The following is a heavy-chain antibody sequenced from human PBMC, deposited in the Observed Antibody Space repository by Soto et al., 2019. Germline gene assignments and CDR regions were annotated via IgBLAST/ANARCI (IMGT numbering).Heavy chain of an antibody. Sequence: SEILSLTCTVSGGSISSGDYYWSWIRQPPGKGLEWIGYIYYSGSIHYNPSLKSRVIMSVDTSEGQFSLKLKSVTAADTAVYYCARGLSVTVTTPSYYFDYWGRGALVT. J-gene: IGHJ4*02. CDR2: IYYSGSI. CDR1: GGSISSGDYY. V-gene: IGHV4-30-4*01. CDR3: ARGLSVTVTTPSYYFDY. D-gene: IGHD4-17*01.